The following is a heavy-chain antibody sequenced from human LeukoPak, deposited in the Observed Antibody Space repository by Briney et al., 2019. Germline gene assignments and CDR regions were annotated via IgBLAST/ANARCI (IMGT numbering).Heavy chain of an antibody. Sequence: PGGSLRLSCAASGFSFSTYSMTWVRQAPGKGLEWVSGINWNGGSTGYADSVKGRFTISRDNAKNSLYLQMNSLRAEDTALYYCARGAGSYYGSGSYYGPTDYWGQGTLVTVSS. J-gene: IGHJ4*02. CDR3: ARGAGSYYGSGSYYGPTDY. D-gene: IGHD3-10*01. CDR2: INWNGGST. CDR1: GFSFSTYS. V-gene: IGHV3-20*04.